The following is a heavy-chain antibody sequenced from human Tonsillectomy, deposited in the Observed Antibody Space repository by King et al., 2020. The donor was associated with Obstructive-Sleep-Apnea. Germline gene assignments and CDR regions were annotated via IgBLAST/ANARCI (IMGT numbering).Heavy chain of an antibody. CDR2: IYYSGST. CDR1: GGSISSGGYS. V-gene: IGHV4-30-4*07. Sequence: QLQESGPGLVKPSQTLSLTCAVSGGSISSGGYSWSWIRQPPGKGLEWIGYIYYSGSTYYNPSLKSRVTISVDTSKNQFSLKLSSVTAADTAVYYCARTTVNTRMVYWGQGTLVTVSS. J-gene: IGHJ4*02. D-gene: IGHD4-17*01. CDR3: ARTTVNTRMVY.